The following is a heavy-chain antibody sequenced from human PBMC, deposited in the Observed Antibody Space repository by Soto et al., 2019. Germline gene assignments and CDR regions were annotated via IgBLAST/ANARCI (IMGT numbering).Heavy chain of an antibody. V-gene: IGHV4-59*03. CDR2: IYHMGGT. D-gene: IGHD5-12*01. CDR1: GASINSDY. Sequence: KTSETLSLTXTVSGASINSDYWSWIRQSPGKGLEWIGYIYHMGGTDYNPSLKSRVTISIDKSKNQFSLNLRSVTAADTAVYFCARFTYKSGFNWFDPWGQGIQVTVSS. CDR3: ARFTYKSGFNWFDP. J-gene: IGHJ5*02.